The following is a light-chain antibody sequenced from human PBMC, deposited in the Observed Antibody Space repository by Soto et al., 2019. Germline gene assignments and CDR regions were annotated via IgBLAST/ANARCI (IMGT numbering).Light chain of an antibody. CDR1: QSMINW. J-gene: IGKJ1*01. CDR2: KAS. V-gene: IGKV1-5*03. Sequence: DIKMTQSPSTLSASVGDRVTITCRASQSMINWLAWYQQKPGKVPKLLIYKASSLESGVPSRFSGSGSETEFTLTISSLQPDDFATYFCHQYHFYSSFGQGTKVEVK. CDR3: HQYHFYSS.